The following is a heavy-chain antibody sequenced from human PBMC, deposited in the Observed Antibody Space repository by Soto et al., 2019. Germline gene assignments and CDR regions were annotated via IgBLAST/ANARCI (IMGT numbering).Heavy chain of an antibody. CDR2: IYYSGST. Sequence: SETLSLTCTVSGGSISSGDYYWSWIRQPPGKGLEWIGYIYYSGSTYYNPSLKSRVTISVDTSKNQFSLKLSSVTAADTAVYYCARGRQQLVPNFDYWGQGTLVTVSS. V-gene: IGHV4-30-4*01. CDR1: GGSISSGDYY. J-gene: IGHJ4*02. CDR3: ARGRQQLVPNFDY. D-gene: IGHD6-13*01.